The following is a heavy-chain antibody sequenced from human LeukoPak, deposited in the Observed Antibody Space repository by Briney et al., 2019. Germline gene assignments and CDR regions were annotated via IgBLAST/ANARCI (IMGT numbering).Heavy chain of an antibody. CDR3: TTDAPLSRYNWNDAFDY. J-gene: IGHJ4*02. Sequence: GGSLRLSCAASGFTFSNAWMSWVRQAPGKGLEWVGRIKSKTDGGTTDYAAPVKGRFTISRDDSKNTLYLQMNSLKTEDTAVYYCTTDAPLSRYNWNDAFDYWGQGTLVTVSS. CDR1: GFTFSNAW. CDR2: IKSKTDGGTT. V-gene: IGHV3-15*01. D-gene: IGHD1-1*01.